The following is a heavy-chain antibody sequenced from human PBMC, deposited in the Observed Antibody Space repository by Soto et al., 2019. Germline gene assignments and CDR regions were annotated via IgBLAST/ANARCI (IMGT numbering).Heavy chain of an antibody. CDR2: ISSGDNT. D-gene: IGHD1-1*01. CDR3: AISIRDREGSDTWTTDAFDI. V-gene: IGHV3-23*01. J-gene: IGHJ3*02. Sequence: EGQLLESGGGLVQPGGSLRLSCAASGISFSTYVMTWVRQAPGMGLEWVSGISSGDNTYYADSVKGRFTTSRDTSKNILYLQMNSLRTDDTAVYYCAISIRDREGSDTWTTDAFDIWGQGTVVTVSS. CDR1: GISFSTYV.